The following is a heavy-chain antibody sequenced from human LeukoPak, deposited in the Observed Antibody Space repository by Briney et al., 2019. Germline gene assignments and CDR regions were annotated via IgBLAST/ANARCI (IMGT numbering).Heavy chain of an antibody. J-gene: IGHJ4*02. CDR2: IWYDGSNK. CDR1: GFTFSSYG. Sequence: RGSLRLSCAASGFTFSSYGMHWVRQAPGKGLEWVAVIWYDGSNKYYADSVKGRFTISRDNSKNTLYLQMNSLRAEDTAVYYCARDEEDGYFDYWGQGTLVTVSS. CDR3: ARDEEDGYFDY. V-gene: IGHV3-33*01. D-gene: IGHD5-24*01.